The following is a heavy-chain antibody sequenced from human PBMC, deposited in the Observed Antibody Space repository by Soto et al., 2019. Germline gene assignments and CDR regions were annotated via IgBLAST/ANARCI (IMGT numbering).Heavy chain of an antibody. CDR1: GASIGSGGW. D-gene: IGHD2-8*02. V-gene: IGHV4-4*02. CDR3: ARHEGWTGPDQ. CDR2: IFHDGNT. J-gene: IGHJ5*02. Sequence: PSETLSLTCAVSGASIGSGGWWSWVRQPPGKGLELIAEIFHDGNTNYSPSLKSRVTISVDKSQNQFSLNVYSVTAADTAVYYCARHEGWTGPDQWGQGTLVTVSS.